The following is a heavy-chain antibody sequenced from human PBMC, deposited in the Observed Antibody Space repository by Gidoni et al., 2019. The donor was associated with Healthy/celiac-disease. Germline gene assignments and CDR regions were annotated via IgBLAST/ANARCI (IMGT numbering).Heavy chain of an antibody. D-gene: IGHD2-15*01. V-gene: IGHV4-39*07. CDR1: GGSISSSSYY. Sequence: QLQLQESGPGLVKPSETLSLTCTVSGGSISSSSYYWGWIRQPPGKGLEWIGSIYYSGSTYYNPSLKSRVTISVDTSKNQFSLKLSSVTAADTAAYYCARDHCSGGSCYTRPGGMDVWGQGTTVTVSS. J-gene: IGHJ6*02. CDR3: ARDHCSGGSCYTRPGGMDV. CDR2: IYYSGST.